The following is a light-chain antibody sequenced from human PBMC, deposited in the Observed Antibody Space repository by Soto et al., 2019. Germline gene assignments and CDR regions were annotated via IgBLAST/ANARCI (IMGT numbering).Light chain of an antibody. V-gene: IGLV2-8*01. J-gene: IGLJ3*02. CDR1: SSDVGSYNY. CDR2: AVS. CDR3: SSYAGSNNWV. Sequence: QSGLTQPPSASGSPGQSVTISCTGTSSDVGSYNYVSWYQQHPGKAPKLMIYAVSKRPSGVPDRFSGSKSGNTASLTVSGLQAEDEADYYCSSYAGSNNWVFGGGTKVTVL.